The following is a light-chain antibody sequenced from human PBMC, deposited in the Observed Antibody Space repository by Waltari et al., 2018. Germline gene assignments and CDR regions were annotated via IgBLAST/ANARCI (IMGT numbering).Light chain of an antibody. CDR2: NNN. CDR1: SSNIGSSY. V-gene: IGLV1-44*01. Sequence: QSVLTQPPSASGTPGQRVTISCSGSSSNIGSSYVNWYQQPPGTAPTLVLYNNNKRPSGVPDRFSGSQYGTSVSLTISGLQSEDEADYYCAGWDGSLNGYVFGAATKVTVL. CDR3: AGWDGSLNGYV. J-gene: IGLJ1*01.